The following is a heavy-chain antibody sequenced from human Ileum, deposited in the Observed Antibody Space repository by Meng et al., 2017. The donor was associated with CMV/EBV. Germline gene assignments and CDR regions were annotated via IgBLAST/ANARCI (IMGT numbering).Heavy chain of an antibody. J-gene: IGHJ4*02. Sequence: IVLKESGHTMLKPKPSLHLTFTFFGISFSTRGVGVGWIRQPPGKALEWLALIYWDEDKGYSQSLKRRLNITKDTYKNQVVLTMTNVDPVDTATYFCARSLYYSSYYFDYWGQGTLVTVSS. D-gene: IGHD3-16*01. CDR2: IYWDEDK. CDR3: ARSLYYSSYYFDY. V-gene: IGHV2-5*02. CDR1: GISFSTRGVG.